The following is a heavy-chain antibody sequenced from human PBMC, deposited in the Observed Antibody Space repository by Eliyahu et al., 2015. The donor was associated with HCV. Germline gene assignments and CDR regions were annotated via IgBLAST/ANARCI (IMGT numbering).Heavy chain of an antibody. CDR3: ARTGTSPYCSGGSCYHPGYFDY. Sequence: QVQLVQSGAEVKKPGASVKVSCKASGYTFTGSYXHWVRQAPGQGLEWMGWINPNSGGTNYAQKFQGRVTMTRDTSISTAYMELSRLRSDDTAVYYCARTGTSPYCSGGSCYHPGYFDYWGQGTLVTVSS. CDR1: GYTFTGSY. V-gene: IGHV1-2*02. J-gene: IGHJ4*02. D-gene: IGHD2-15*01. CDR2: INPNSGGT.